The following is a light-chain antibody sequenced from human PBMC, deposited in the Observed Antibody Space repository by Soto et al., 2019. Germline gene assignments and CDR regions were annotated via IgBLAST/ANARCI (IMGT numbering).Light chain of an antibody. CDR1: SSDVGSYNL. CDR2: EGS. J-gene: IGLJ2*01. V-gene: IGLV2-23*01. CDR3: CAYAGSSTLV. Sequence: QSALTQPASVSGSPGQSITISCTGTSSDVGSYNLVSWYQQHPGKAPKLMIYEGSKRPSGVSDRFSGAKAGNTASLTISGLRADDEAVYYCCAYAGSSTLVFGGGTKLTVL.